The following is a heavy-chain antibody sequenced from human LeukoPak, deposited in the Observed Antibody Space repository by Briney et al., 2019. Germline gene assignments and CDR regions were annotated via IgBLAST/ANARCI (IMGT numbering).Heavy chain of an antibody. J-gene: IGHJ1*01. Sequence: SETLSLTCTVSGGSVSSNIYYWNWIRQPPGKGLEWIGYIYYSGSTYFNPSLKSRLTISVDTSKNQFSLKLSSVTAADTAVYYCASTNGYEGRYFQHWGQGTLVTVSS. CDR2: IYYSGST. CDR3: ASTNGYEGRYFQH. D-gene: IGHD5-18*01. V-gene: IGHV4-61*01. CDR1: GGSVSSNIYY.